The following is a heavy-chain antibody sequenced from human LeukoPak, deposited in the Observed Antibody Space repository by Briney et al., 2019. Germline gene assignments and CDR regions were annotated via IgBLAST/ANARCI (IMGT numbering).Heavy chain of an antibody. D-gene: IGHD3/OR15-3a*01. Sequence: SETLSLTCTVSGGSISSYYWGWIRQPPGKGLEWIGSIYYSGNTYYNSSLKSRVTISIDTSKNQFSLNLNSVTAADTSTYYCARQTGAGLFNLPGGHGTLVTVSS. CDR1: GGSISSYY. J-gene: IGHJ4*01. CDR2: IYYSGNT. V-gene: IGHV4-39*01. CDR3: ARQTGAGLFNLP.